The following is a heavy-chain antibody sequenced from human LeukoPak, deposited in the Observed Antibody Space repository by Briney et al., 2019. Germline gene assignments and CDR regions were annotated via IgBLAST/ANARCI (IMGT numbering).Heavy chain of an antibody. Sequence: PSETLSLTCAVYGGSFSGYYWSWIRQPPGKGLEWIGEINHSGSTNYNPSLKSRVTISVDTSKNQFSLKLSSVTAADTAVYYCARGDILTGYFIWGQGTLVTVSS. CDR3: ARGDILTGYFI. V-gene: IGHV4-34*01. J-gene: IGHJ4*02. D-gene: IGHD3-9*01. CDR2: INHSGST. CDR1: GGSFSGYY.